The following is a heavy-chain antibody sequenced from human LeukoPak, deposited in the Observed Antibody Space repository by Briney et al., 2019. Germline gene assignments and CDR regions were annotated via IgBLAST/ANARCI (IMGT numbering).Heavy chain of an antibody. CDR2: IRDSGGTT. Sequence: GGSLRLSCVASRFTFSGFAMSWVRQAPGKGLEWVSTIRDSGGTTYYADSVKGRFTISRDNSKNTLYLQMNSLRAEDTAVYYCAKDKITSRYYDYVWGSYIYWGQGTLVTVSS. V-gene: IGHV3-23*01. J-gene: IGHJ4*02. CDR3: AKDKITSRYYDYVWGSYIY. CDR1: RFTFSGFA. D-gene: IGHD3-16*01.